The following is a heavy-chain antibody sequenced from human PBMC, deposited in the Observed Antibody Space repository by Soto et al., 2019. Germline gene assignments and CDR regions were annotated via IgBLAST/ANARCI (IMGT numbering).Heavy chain of an antibody. CDR3: ARENDPYGFDL. CDR1: GYSFDSYA. Sequence: QVQLVQSGATQEKPGASVKVSCEAFGYSFDSYAYSWVRQAPGQGLEWMGRIGSGDTNYAQKLQGRVTMTTDTSTNTAYMELRSLRSDDTALYYCARENDPYGFDLWGQGTMVTVS. CDR2: IGSGDT. J-gene: IGHJ3*01. V-gene: IGHV1-18*01.